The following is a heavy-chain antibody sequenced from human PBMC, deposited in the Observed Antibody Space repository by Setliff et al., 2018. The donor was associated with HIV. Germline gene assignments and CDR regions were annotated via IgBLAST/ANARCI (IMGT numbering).Heavy chain of an antibody. CDR2: ISPNFGHT. CDR1: GYTFTTYG. CDR3: ARLGSGWSDSYYYAMDI. J-gene: IGHJ6*02. Sequence: ASVKVSCKPSGYTFTTYGLSWVRQAPGHGLEWMGWISPNFGHTKYAQKFLDRVTMTVDTATSRVYMELRSLRSDDTAVYFCARLGSGWSDSYYYAMDIWGQGTTVTVSS. V-gene: IGHV1-18*01. D-gene: IGHD6-19*01.